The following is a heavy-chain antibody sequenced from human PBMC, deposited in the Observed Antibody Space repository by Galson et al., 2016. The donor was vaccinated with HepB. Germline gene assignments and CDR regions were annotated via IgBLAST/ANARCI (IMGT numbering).Heavy chain of an antibody. Sequence: CAISGDSVSSSTAAWIWIRQSPSRGLEWLVRTYYRSKWFNDYAVSVKSRITINPDTSKNQFSLQLSSVTPEDTAVYYCAREVRYSPSGGMDVWGPGTTVTVSS. CDR2: TYYRSKWFN. CDR1: GDSVSSSTAA. CDR3: AREVRYSPSGGMDV. J-gene: IGHJ6*02. D-gene: IGHD3-9*01. V-gene: IGHV6-1*01.